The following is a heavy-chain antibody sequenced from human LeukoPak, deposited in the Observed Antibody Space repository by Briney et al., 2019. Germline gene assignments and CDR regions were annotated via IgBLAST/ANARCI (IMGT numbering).Heavy chain of an antibody. D-gene: IGHD3-9*01. CDR3: ARLRYFDWSINYFDY. Sequence: GSLRLSCTASGFTIGDYAISWIRQPPGKGLEWIGSIYYSGSTYYNPSLRSRVTISVDTSKNQFSLKLSSVTAADTAVYYCARLRYFDWSINYFDYSGQGTLVTVSS. J-gene: IGHJ4*02. CDR2: IYYSGST. V-gene: IGHV4-39*07. CDR1: GFTIGDYA.